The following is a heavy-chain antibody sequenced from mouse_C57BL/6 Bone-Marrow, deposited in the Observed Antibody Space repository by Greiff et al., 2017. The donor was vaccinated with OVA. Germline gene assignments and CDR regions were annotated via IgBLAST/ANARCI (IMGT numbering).Heavy chain of an antibody. CDR2: ISNGGGST. V-gene: IGHV5-12*01. CDR1: GFTFSDYY. D-gene: IGHD3-2*02. Sequence: EVKVEESGGGLVQPGGSLKLSCAASGFTFSDYYMYWVRQTPEKRLEWVAYISNGGGSTYYPDTVKGRFTISRDNAKNTLYLQMSRLKSEDTAMYYCARHGDSSGYWFAYWGQGTLVTVSA. CDR3: ARHGDSSGYWFAY. J-gene: IGHJ3*01.